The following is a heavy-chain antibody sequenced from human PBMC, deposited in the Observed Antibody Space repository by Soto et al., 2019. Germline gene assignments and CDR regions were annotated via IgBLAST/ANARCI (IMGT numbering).Heavy chain of an antibody. CDR2: ISAYNGNT. J-gene: IGHJ6*02. CDR3: AIGYYNYYYGMDV. CDR1: GYTFTSYG. Sequence: ASVKVSCKASGYTFTSYGISWVRQAPGQGLEWMGWISAYNGNTNYAQKLQGRVTITTDTSTSTAYMELRSLRSDDTAVYYCAIGYYNYYYGMDVWGQGTTVTVSS. D-gene: IGHD3-3*01. V-gene: IGHV1-18*01.